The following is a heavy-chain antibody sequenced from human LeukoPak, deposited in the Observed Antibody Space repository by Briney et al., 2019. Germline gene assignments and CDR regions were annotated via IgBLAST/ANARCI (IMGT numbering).Heavy chain of an antibody. V-gene: IGHV3-30*18. D-gene: IGHD3-9*01. CDR3: AKASLRYFDWFSDY. Sequence: GGSLRLSCAASGFTFSSYAMHWVRQAPGKGLEWVAVISYDGSNKYYADSVKGRFTISRDNSRNTLHLQMNSLRAEDTAVYSCAKASLRYFDWFSDYWGQGTLVAVSS. CDR1: GFTFSSYA. J-gene: IGHJ4*02. CDR2: ISYDGSNK.